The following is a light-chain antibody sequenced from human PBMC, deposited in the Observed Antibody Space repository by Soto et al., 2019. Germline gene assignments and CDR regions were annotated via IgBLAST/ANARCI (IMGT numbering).Light chain of an antibody. V-gene: IGKV1-5*03. J-gene: IGKJ1*01. CDR1: QSISSP. CDR2: ETS. Sequence: DIQMTQSPSTLSASVGDRVSITCRASQSISSPMAWYQQEPGKDPRLLIYETSTLQRGVPSRFSGSASGTEFTLTINSPQPDDFAPYYCQQYNGFGSWTFGQGTKVEIK. CDR3: QQYNGFGSWT.